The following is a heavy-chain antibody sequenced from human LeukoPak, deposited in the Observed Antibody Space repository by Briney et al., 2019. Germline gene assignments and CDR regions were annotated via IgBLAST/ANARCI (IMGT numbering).Heavy chain of an antibody. CDR3: AKDADTYCGGDCPYYFDY. CDR2: IRYDGSNK. D-gene: IGHD2-21*02. CDR1: GFTFSSYG. J-gene: IGHJ4*02. V-gene: IGHV3-30*02. Sequence: PGGSLRLSCAASGFTFSSYGMHWVRQAPGKGLEWVAFIRYDGSNKYYAESVKGRFTISRDNSKNTLYLQMNSLRAEDTAVYYCAKDADTYCGGDCPYYFDYWGQGTLVTVSS.